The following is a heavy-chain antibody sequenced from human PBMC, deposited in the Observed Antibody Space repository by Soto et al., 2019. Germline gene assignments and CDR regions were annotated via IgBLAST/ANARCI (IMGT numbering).Heavy chain of an antibody. CDR1: GFTFSSYA. D-gene: IGHD3-22*01. CDR3: ARAFTYYYDSSGYYYVN. CDR2: ISGSGGST. V-gene: IGHV3-23*01. Sequence: GGSLRLSCAASGFTFSSYAMSWVRQAPGKGLEWVSAISGSGGSTYYADSVKGRFTISRDNSKNTLYLQMNSLRAEDTAVYYCARAFTYYYDSSGYYYVNWGQGTLVTVSS. J-gene: IGHJ4*02.